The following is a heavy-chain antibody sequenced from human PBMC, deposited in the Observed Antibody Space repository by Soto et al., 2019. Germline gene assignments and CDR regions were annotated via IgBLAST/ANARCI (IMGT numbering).Heavy chain of an antibody. Sequence: PWGSLRLSCAASGFTFSSYWMHWVRQAPGKGLVWVSRINSDGSSTSYADSVKGRFTISRDNAKNTLYLQMNSLRAEDTAVYYCASNPRGYSSSWSPPSGYWGQGTLVTVSS. J-gene: IGHJ4*02. CDR2: INSDGSST. D-gene: IGHD6-13*01. CDR1: GFTFSSYW. CDR3: ASNPRGYSSSWSPPSGY. V-gene: IGHV3-74*01.